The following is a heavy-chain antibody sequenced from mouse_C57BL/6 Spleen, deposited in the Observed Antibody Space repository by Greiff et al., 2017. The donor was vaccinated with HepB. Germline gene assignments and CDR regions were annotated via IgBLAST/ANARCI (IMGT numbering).Heavy chain of an antibody. CDR2: IHPSDSDT. V-gene: IGHV1-74*01. J-gene: IGHJ2*01. D-gene: IGHD1-1*01. Sequence: QVQLQQPGAELVKPGASVKVSCKASGYTFTSYWMHWVKQRPGQGLEWIGRIHPSDSDTNYNQKFKGKATLTVDKSSSTAYMQRSSLTSEDSAVYYCAIEEDYYGSSYYFDYWGQGTTLTVSS. CDR1: GYTFTSYW. CDR3: AIEEDYYGSSYYFDY.